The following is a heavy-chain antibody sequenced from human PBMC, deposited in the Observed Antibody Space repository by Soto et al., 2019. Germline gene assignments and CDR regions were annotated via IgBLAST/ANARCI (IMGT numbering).Heavy chain of an antibody. CDR3: ARDGGKVRGVNPFYGMDV. CDR1: GFTFSSYS. CDR2: ISSSSSYI. D-gene: IGHD3-10*01. Sequence: PGGSLRLSCAASGFTFSSYSMNWVRQAPGKGLEWVSSISSSSSYIYYADSVKGRFTISRDNAKNSLYLQMNSLRAEDTAVYYCARDGGKVRGVNPFYGMDVWGQGTTVTVSS. J-gene: IGHJ6*02. V-gene: IGHV3-21*01.